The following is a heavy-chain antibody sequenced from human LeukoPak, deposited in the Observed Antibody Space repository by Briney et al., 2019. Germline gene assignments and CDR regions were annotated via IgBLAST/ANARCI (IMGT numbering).Heavy chain of an antibody. CDR2: IYYSGST. Sequence: ETLSLTCTVSGGSISSYYWSWIRQPPGKGLEWIGYIYYSGSTNYNPSLKSRVTISVDTSKNQFSLKLSSVTAADTAVYYCAGHYYGSGSYDYWGQGTLVTVSS. V-gene: IGHV4-59*01. J-gene: IGHJ4*02. CDR1: GGSISSYY. D-gene: IGHD3-10*01. CDR3: AGHYYGSGSYDY.